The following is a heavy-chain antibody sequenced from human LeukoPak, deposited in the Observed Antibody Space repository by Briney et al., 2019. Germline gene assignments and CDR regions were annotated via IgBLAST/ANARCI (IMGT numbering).Heavy chain of an antibody. CDR1: GFTFSSYS. D-gene: IGHD5-12*01. V-gene: IGHV3-66*01. CDR2: IYSGGST. Sequence: GGSLRLSCAASGFTFSSYSMNWVRQAPGQGLEWVSVIYSGGSTYYADSVKGRFTISRDNSKNTLYLQMNSLRVEDTAVYYCARGMGGYGGYDYWGQGTLVTVSS. CDR3: ARGMGGYGGYDY. J-gene: IGHJ4*02.